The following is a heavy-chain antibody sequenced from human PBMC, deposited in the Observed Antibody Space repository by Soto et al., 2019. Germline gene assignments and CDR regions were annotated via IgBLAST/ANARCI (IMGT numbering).Heavy chain of an antibody. V-gene: IGHV3-74*01. Sequence: GESLKISCAASGFTLTNYWMHWVRQAPGKGLVWVSRVNSNGRSITYADSVKGRFTISRDNATNTLYLQMNSLRAEDTAVYYCARGGAARAYYYYGMDVWGQGTTVTVSS. CDR3: ARGGAARAYYYYGMDV. CDR2: VNSNGRSI. J-gene: IGHJ6*02. D-gene: IGHD6-6*01. CDR1: GFTLTNYW.